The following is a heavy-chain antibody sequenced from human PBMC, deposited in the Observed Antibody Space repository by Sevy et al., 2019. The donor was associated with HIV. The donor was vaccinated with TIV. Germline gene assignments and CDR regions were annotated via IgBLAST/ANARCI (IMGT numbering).Heavy chain of an antibody. D-gene: IGHD3-10*01. V-gene: IGHV5-51*01. CDR3: ARPPTERITMVRGVIITEAFDY. CDR2: IYPGDSDT. Sequence: GGSLRLSCKGSGYSFTSYWIGWVRQMPGKGLEWMGIIYPGDSDTRYSPSFQGQVTISADKSISTAYLQWSSLKASDTAMYYCARPPTERITMVRGVIITEAFDYWGQGTLVTVSS. J-gene: IGHJ4*02. CDR1: GYSFTSYW.